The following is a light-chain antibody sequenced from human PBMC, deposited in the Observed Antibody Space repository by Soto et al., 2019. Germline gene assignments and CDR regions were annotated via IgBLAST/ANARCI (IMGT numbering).Light chain of an antibody. V-gene: IGKV1-5*03. J-gene: IGKJ1*01. CDR1: QTISSW. Sequence: DIQMTHSPSALSGSVGDRVTITCLASQTISSWLAWHQQKPGKAPKLLIYKASTLKSGVPSRFSGSGSGTEFTLTISSLQPDDFATYYCQNYNSYSEEFGQGTKVDIK. CDR3: QNYNSYSEE. CDR2: KAS.